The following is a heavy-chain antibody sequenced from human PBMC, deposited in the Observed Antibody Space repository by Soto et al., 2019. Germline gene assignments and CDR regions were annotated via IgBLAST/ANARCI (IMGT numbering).Heavy chain of an antibody. CDR3: ARQGDTAMDIDY. Sequence: NPSETLSLTCIVSGGSITRRSSYWAWIRQPPGKGLEWVGTFYDGSTYYNPSLKSRVTISVDTSKNQFSLKLSSVTAADTAVYYYARQGDTAMDIDYWGQGTLVTVSS. J-gene: IGHJ4*02. CDR1: GGSITRRSSY. D-gene: IGHD5-18*01. CDR2: FYDGST. V-gene: IGHV4-39*01.